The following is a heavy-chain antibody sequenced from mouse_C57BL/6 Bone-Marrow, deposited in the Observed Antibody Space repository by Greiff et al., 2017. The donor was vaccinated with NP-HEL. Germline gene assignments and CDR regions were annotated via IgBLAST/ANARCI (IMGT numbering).Heavy chain of an antibody. CDR1: GYTFTEYT. CDR2: FYPGSGSI. V-gene: IGHV1-62-2*01. CDR3: ARHDSYGSLFDY. D-gene: IGHD1-1*01. Sequence: QVQLKESGAELVKPGASVKLSCKASGYTFTEYTIHWVKQRSGQGLEWIGWFYPGSGSIKNNEKFKDKATLTADKSSSTVYMELSILTSEDSSVYFCARHDSYGSLFDYWGQGTTLTVSS. J-gene: IGHJ2*01.